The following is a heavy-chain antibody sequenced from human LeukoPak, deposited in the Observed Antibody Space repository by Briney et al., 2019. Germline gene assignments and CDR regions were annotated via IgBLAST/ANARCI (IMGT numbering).Heavy chain of an antibody. CDR1: GFTFDDYA. V-gene: IGHV3-9*01. D-gene: IGHD4-17*01. CDR3: SKEETTRKAYYYCYYMDV. Sequence: GGSLRLSCAASGFTFDDYAMHWVRQAPGKGLEWVARISWNSGSKGYAGSVKGRFTISRDNAKNSLYLQMNRQRAEDKSMYYCSKEETTRKAYYYCYYMDVWGKGTTVTISS. J-gene: IGHJ6*03. CDR2: ISWNSGSK.